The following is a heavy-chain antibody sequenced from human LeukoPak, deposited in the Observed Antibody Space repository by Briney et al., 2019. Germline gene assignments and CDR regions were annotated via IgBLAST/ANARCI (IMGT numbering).Heavy chain of an antibody. CDR1: GGSISSGGYY. Sequence: SSETLSLTCTVSGGSISSGGYYWSWIRQHPGKGLEWIGYIYYSGSTYYNPSLKSRVTISVDTSKNQFSLKLSSVTAADTAVYYCARVKRPLYYDSSALQVGPRGNFDLWGRGTLVTVSS. V-gene: IGHV4-31*03. CDR2: IYYSGST. D-gene: IGHD3-22*01. CDR3: ARVKRPLYYDSSALQVGPRGNFDL. J-gene: IGHJ2*01.